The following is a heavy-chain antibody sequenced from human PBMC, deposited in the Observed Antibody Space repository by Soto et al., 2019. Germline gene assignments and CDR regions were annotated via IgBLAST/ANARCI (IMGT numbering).Heavy chain of an antibody. V-gene: IGHV3-23*01. CDR2: LTPGGETT. J-gene: IGHJ4*02. Sequence: GGSLRLSCAASGFNFRGEAMTWVRQAPGKGLEWISALTPGGETTYYINSVKGRFTISRDNAKDTLFLQMNSLTDADTAIYYCARGTGAYCDNDCSSRVFDYWGQGILVTVSS. CDR3: ARGTGAYCDNDCSSRVFDY. CDR1: GFNFRGEA. D-gene: IGHD2-21*02.